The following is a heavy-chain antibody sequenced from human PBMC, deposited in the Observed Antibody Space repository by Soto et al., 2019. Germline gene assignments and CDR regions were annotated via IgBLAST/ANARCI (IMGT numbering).Heavy chain of an antibody. CDR3: ARESSRSCHDY. V-gene: IGHV1-18*01. CDR2: ISAYNGNT. D-gene: IGHD6-13*01. CDR1: GYTFTSYG. Sequence: QVQLVQSGAEVKKPGASVKVSCKASGYTFTSYGISWVRQAPGQGLEWMGWISAYNGNTNYTQNLQGRVTMPTDTSTSTAYMELRSLSSDDTAVYYCARESSRSCHDYWGQGTLVTVSS. J-gene: IGHJ4*02.